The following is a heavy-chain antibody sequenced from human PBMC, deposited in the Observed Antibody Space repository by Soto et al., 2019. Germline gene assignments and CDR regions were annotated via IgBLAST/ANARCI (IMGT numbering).Heavy chain of an antibody. V-gene: IGHV4-59*01. CDR2: IYYSGST. CDR1: GGSISSYY. D-gene: IGHD2-2*02. Sequence: SETLSLTCTVSGGSISSYYWSWIRQPPGKGLEWIGYIYYSGSTYYADSVNGRFTISRDNSKNMLYVQMNSLRAEDTAVYYCVKALSARYNSARAFDIWGQGTMVTVSS. CDR3: VKALSARYNSARAFDI. J-gene: IGHJ3*02.